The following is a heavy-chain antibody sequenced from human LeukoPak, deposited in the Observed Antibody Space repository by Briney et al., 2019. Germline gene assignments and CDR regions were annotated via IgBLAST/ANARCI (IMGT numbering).Heavy chain of an antibody. CDR1: GYTFTSYD. V-gene: IGHV1-69*13. Sequence: GASVKVSCKASGYTFTSYDINWVRQAPGQGLEWMGGIIPIFGTANYAQKFQGRVTITADESTSTAYMELSSLRSEDTAVYYCARDPDSSSAGYFQHWGQGTLVTVSS. D-gene: IGHD6-6*01. CDR3: ARDPDSSSAGYFQH. J-gene: IGHJ1*01. CDR2: IIPIFGTA.